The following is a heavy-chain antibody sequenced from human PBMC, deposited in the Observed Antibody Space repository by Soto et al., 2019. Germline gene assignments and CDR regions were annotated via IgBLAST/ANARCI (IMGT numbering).Heavy chain of an antibody. V-gene: IGHV4-30-4*01. CDR1: GDSVNSDNYY. CDR2: IYFSGST. Sequence: QVQLQESGPGLVKPSETLSLTCDVFGDSVNSDNYYWTWIRQPPGKDLEWIGNIYFSGSTYYNPSLNSRVTLSIDTSNNHFSLKLTSVTAADTAMYYCARHRAVAGLDYWGQGTLVTVSS. J-gene: IGHJ4*02. D-gene: IGHD6-19*01. CDR3: ARHRAVAGLDY.